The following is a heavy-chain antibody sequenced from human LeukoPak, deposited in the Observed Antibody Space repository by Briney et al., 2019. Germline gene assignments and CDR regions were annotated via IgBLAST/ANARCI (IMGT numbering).Heavy chain of an antibody. CDR3: ARRGRLRTTPFDY. CDR1: GFTFSGYS. D-gene: IGHD4-11*01. Sequence: GGSLRLSCAASGFTFSGYSMNWVRQPPGKGLEWVSSISSSSSYIYYADSVKGRFTISRDNAKNSLYLQMNSLRAEDTAVYYCARRGRLRTTPFDYWGQGTLVTVSS. V-gene: IGHV3-21*01. J-gene: IGHJ4*02. CDR2: ISSSSSYI.